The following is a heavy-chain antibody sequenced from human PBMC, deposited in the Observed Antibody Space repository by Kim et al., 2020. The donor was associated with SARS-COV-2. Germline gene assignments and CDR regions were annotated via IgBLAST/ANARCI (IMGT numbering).Heavy chain of an antibody. Sequence: GGSLRLSCEGSGFDFDTFAITWVRQAPGKGLEWVSRITAHNVVMYYANSVKGRFTASRDNSKAYLQMKGLRGEDTAMYYCAKRLQSHAYWVAMDVCGQGT. J-gene: IGHJ6*02. CDR3: AKRLQSHAYWVAMDV. CDR1: GFDFDTFA. D-gene: IGHD3-16*01. V-gene: IGHV3-23*01. CDR2: ITAHNVVM.